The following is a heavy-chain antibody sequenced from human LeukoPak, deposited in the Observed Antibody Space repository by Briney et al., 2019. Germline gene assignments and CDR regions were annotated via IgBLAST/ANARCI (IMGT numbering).Heavy chain of an antibody. V-gene: IGHV4-59*11. D-gene: IGHD5-24*01. J-gene: IGHJ3*02. CDR1: GGSISSHY. CDR2: IYYSGST. CDR3: ARGEMATIEDAFDI. Sequence: KSSETLSLTCTVSGGSISSHYWSWIRQSPGKGLEWIGYIYYSGSTNYNPSLKSRVTISVDTSKNQFSLKLSSVTAADTAAYYCARGEMATIEDAFDIWGQGTMVTVSS.